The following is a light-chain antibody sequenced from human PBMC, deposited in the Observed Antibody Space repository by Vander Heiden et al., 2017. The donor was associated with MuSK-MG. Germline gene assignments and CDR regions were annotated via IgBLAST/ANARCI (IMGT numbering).Light chain of an antibody. CDR1: SCSIASNY. Sequence: NFMLTQPHSVSESPGKTVTISCTRSSCSIASNYVQWYQQRPGSSPTTVIVEDNQRPSGVPDRFAGSIDSSYNSASLTISGLKTEDEADYYCQSYDSSNVVFGGGTKLTVL. CDR2: EDN. CDR3: QSYDSSNVV. J-gene: IGLJ2*01. V-gene: IGLV6-57*01.